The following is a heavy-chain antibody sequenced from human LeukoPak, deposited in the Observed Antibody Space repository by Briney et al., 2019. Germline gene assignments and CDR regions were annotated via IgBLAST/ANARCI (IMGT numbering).Heavy chain of an antibody. CDR1: GYTFTSFD. J-gene: IGHJ5*02. CDR2: MNPNSGNT. CDR3: ARARLKVPAAMIGHWFDP. Sequence: ASVKVSCKASGYTFTSFDINWVRQATGQGLEWMGWMNPNSGNTGYAQKFQGRVTMTRNTSISTAYMDLSSLRSEDTAVYYCARARLKVPAAMIGHWFDPWGQGTLVTVSS. D-gene: IGHD2-2*01. V-gene: IGHV1-8*01.